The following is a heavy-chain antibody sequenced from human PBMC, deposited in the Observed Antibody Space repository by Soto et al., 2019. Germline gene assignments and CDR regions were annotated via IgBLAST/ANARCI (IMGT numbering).Heavy chain of an antibody. CDR3: ARKYCSSTICYKYFDH. CDR2: IFSSGLI. CDR1: GGSISGFY. Sequence: SETLSLTCTVSGGSISGFYWSWIRQPPGKGLEWIGSIFSSGLINYNPSLKSRVTISIDTSKNQFSLKLSSVTAADTAVYYCARKYCSSTICYKYFDHWGPGTLVTVSS. V-gene: IGHV4-59*08. J-gene: IGHJ4*02. D-gene: IGHD2-2*02.